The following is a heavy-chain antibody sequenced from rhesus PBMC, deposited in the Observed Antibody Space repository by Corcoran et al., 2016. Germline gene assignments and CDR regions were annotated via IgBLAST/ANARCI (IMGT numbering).Heavy chain of an antibody. CDR1: GYSISSGYY. Sequence: QVQLQESGPGLVKPSETLSLTCAVSGYSISSGYYWGWLRQPPGQGLEWIGYIGGRIGSTYYNPPLKSRVTISKDTSKNQFSLKLSSVTAADTAVYYCARHGRGSRYYYGLDSWGQGVVVTVSS. V-gene: IGHV4-99*01. CDR2: IGGRIGST. D-gene: IGHD4-29*01. J-gene: IGHJ6*01. CDR3: ARHGRGSRYYYGLDS.